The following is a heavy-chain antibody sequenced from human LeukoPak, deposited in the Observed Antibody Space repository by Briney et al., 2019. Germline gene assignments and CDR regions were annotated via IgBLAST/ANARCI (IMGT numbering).Heavy chain of an antibody. V-gene: IGHV4-39*01. Sequence: PSETLSLTCTVSGGSISSGGYYWSWIRQHPGKGLEWIGSIYYSGSTYYNPSLKSRVTISVDTSKNQFSLKLTSVTAADTAVYYCARHPEPSTIDKDYWGQGTLVTVSS. J-gene: IGHJ4*02. CDR3: ARHPEPSTIDKDY. CDR1: GGSISSGGYY. D-gene: IGHD5/OR15-5a*01. CDR2: IYYSGST.